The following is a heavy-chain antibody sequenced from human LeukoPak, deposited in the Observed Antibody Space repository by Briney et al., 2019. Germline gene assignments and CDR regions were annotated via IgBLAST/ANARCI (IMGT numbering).Heavy chain of an antibody. CDR1: VGSFSGYY. V-gene: IGHV4-34*01. CDR3: ARYDFWSGYY. CDR2: INHSGST. D-gene: IGHD3-3*01. Sequence: SETLSLTCAVYVGSFSGYYWSWIRQPPGKGLEWIGEINHSGSTNYNPSLKSRVTISVDTSKNQFSLKLSSVTAADTAVYYCARYDFWSGYYWGQGTLVTVSS. J-gene: IGHJ4*02.